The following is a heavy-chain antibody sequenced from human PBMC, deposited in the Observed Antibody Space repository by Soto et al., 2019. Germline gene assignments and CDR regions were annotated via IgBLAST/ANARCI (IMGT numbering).Heavy chain of an antibody. J-gene: IGHJ4*02. Sequence: ASVKVSCKASGFTFTSYGISWVRQAPGQGLEWMGWISAYNGNTNYAQKLQGRVTMTTDTTTSTAYMELRSLRSDDTAVYYCAREHVAFRSPYYFDYWGQGTLVTVSS. CDR3: AREHVAFRSPYYFDY. CDR2: ISAYNGNT. D-gene: IGHD2-21*01. V-gene: IGHV1-18*01. CDR1: GFTFTSYG.